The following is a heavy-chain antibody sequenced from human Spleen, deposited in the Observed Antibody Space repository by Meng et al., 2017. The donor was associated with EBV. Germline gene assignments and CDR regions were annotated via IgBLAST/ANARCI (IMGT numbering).Heavy chain of an antibody. J-gene: IGHJ5*01. CDR2: VHHDGST. V-gene: IGHV4-4*02. CDR3: ARADGDANWFDP. CDR1: GAAVSASNW. Sequence: QVHLTVSGPGCVKPSGTRFLTRACCGAAVSASNWWSWVRQPPGKGLEWIGEVHHDGSTNYNASLKSRVSISVEKSKNQFSLNMTSVTAADTAVYYCARADGDANWFDPCGQGTLVTVSS. D-gene: IGHD4-17*01.